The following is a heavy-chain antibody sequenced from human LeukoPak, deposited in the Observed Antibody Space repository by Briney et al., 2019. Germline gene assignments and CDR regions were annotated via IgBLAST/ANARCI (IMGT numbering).Heavy chain of an antibody. CDR1: GFTFTDYY. CDR3: AREGNGLLSKDFDY. V-gene: IGHV1-2*02. D-gene: IGHD2/OR15-2a*01. CDR2: IGPHSSAT. Sequence: ASMKVSCKSSGFTFTDYYIHWGRQAPGQGLEWMGYIGPHSSATSSPQEFQGRVTMTTDTSMSNAYMELTRLTSDDTAVYYCAREGNGLLSKDFDYWGQGTLVTVSS. J-gene: IGHJ4*02.